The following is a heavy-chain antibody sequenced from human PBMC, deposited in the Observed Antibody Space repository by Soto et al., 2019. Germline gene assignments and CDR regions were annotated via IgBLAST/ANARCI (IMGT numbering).Heavy chain of an antibody. CDR2: ITRNSGRN. J-gene: IGHJ4*02. CDR3: AKDKQGGTHFTGFDS. Sequence: LRLSCAASGFNFDGHAMHWVRQAPGKGLEWVSGITRNSGRNDYADSVRGRFIISRDDAKDSLYLQMNSLRTDDTAFYYCAKDKQGGTHFTGFDSWGQGTQVTVSS. CDR1: GFNFDGHA. D-gene: IGHD1-26*01. V-gene: IGHV3-9*01.